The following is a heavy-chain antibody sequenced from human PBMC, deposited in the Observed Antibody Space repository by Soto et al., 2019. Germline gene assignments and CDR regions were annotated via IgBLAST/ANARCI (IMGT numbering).Heavy chain of an antibody. D-gene: IGHD6-13*01. Sequence: LSLTCAVYGGSFSGYYWSLIRQPPGKGLEWIGEINHSGSTNYNPSLKSRVTISVDTSKNQFSLKLSSVTAADTAVYYCARHRGQQLIYIYSYYGMDVWGQGTTVTVSS. CDR2: INHSGST. CDR3: ARHRGQQLIYIYSYYGMDV. V-gene: IGHV4-34*01. CDR1: GGSFSGYY. J-gene: IGHJ6*02.